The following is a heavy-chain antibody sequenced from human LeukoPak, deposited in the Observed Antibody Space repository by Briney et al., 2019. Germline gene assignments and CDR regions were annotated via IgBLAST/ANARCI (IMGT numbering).Heavy chain of an antibody. CDR1: GGSISSYY. CDR3: ARQIASAGTASFDF. CDR2: IYSTGST. D-gene: IGHD6-13*01. J-gene: IGHJ4*02. V-gene: IGHV4-4*07. Sequence: SETLSLTCTVSGGSISSYYWSWIRQPAGKGLEWIGRIYSTGSTNYNPSLKSRVTMSVDTSKNQFSLRLRSVTAADTAVYYCARQIASAGTASFDFWGQGALVTVSS.